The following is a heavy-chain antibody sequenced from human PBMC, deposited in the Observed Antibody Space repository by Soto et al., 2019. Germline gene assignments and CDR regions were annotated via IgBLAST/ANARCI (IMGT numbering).Heavy chain of an antibody. CDR2: IYYSGST. J-gene: IGHJ6*03. Sequence: QVQLQESGPGLVKPSETLSLTCTVSGGSISSYYWSWIRQPPGKGLEWIGYIYYSGSTNYNPSLKGRVTISVDTSKNQFSLKLSSVTAADTAVYYCARDADYGSGSYIYYYMDVWGKGTTVTVSS. V-gene: IGHV4-59*01. CDR3: ARDADYGSGSYIYYYMDV. D-gene: IGHD3-10*01. CDR1: GGSISSYY.